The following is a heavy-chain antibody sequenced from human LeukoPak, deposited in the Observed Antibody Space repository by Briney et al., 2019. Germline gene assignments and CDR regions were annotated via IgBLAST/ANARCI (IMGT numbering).Heavy chain of an antibody. CDR2: IRDYNGNT. CDR1: GYTFSRHG. J-gene: IGHJ6*03. D-gene: IGHD2-2*01. CDR3: ARSLAPTFCSFTSCTYYYFYIDV. V-gene: IGHV1-18*01. Sequence: ASVKVSCKASGYTFSRHGISWVRQAPGEGLEWMGWIRDYNGNTNYAQKLQGRVTMTTDTSTSTGYMELRSLRSDDTAVYYCARSLAPTFCSFTSCTYYYFYIDVWGKGTTVTVSS.